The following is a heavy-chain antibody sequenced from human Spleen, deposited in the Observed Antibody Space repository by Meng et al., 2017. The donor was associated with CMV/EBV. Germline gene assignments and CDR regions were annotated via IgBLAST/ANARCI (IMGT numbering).Heavy chain of an antibody. CDR2: VYYSGST. Sequence: GSLRLSCTVSGGSISSYYWSWIRQPPGKGLEWIGYVYYSGSTNYNPSLKSRVTISVDTSKNQFSLKLSSVTAADTAVYYCARGQLVSMIVVVISHFFDYWSQGTLVTVSS. CDR3: ARGQLVSMIVVVISHFFDY. CDR1: GGSISSYY. V-gene: IGHV4-59*12. D-gene: IGHD3-22*01. J-gene: IGHJ4*02.